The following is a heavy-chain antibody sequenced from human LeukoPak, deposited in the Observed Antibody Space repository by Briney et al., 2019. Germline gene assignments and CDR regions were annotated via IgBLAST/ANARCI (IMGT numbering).Heavy chain of an antibody. V-gene: IGHV1-69*13. CDR1: GGTFSSYA. CDR3: AREAAAGNRFDY. J-gene: IGHJ4*02. CDR2: IIPIFGTA. Sequence: SVKVSCEASGGTFSSYAISWVRQAPGQGLEWMGGIIPIFGTANYAQKFQGRVTITADESTSTAYMELSSLRSEDTAVYYCAREAAAGNRFDYWGQGTLVTVSS. D-gene: IGHD6-13*01.